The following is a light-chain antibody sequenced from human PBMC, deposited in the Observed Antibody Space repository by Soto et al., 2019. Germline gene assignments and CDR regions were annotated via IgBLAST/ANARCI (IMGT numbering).Light chain of an antibody. V-gene: IGKV3-20*01. CDR1: HSVANNY. J-gene: IGKJ1*01. Sequence: IVLAQSPATLSLSPGERATISCRASHSVANNYLAWYQQKHGQAPRLIIFAASSRATGVPHRFSASGSVTDFTLTISRVEPEDFAVYFCQQYGGSPPWTFGQGTKV. CDR2: AAS. CDR3: QQYGGSPPWT.